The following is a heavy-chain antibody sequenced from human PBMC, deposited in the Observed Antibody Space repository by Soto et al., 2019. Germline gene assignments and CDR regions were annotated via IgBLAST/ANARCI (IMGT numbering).Heavy chain of an antibody. CDR3: AARTGTNPGYYYMDV. J-gene: IGHJ6*03. Sequence: ASVKVSCKASGYTFTSYGISWVRQAPGQGLEWMGWISAYNGNTNYAQKLQGRVTMTTDTSTSTAYMELSSLRSEDTAVYYCAARTGTNPGYYYMDVWGKGTTVTVSS. CDR1: GYTFTSYG. V-gene: IGHV1-18*01. CDR2: ISAYNGNT. D-gene: IGHD1-1*01.